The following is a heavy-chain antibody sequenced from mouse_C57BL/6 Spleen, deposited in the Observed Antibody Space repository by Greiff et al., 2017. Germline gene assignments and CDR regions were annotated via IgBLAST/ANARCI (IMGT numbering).Heavy chain of an antibody. Sequence: QVQLQQPGAELVRPGSSVKLSCKASGYTFTSYWMHWVKQRPIQGLEWIGNIDPSDSETHYNQKFKDKATLTVDKSSSTAYMQLSSLTSEDSAVYYCARGYGSNYEYYFDYWGQGTTLTVSS. CDR3: ARGYGSNYEYYFDY. CDR1: GYTFTSYW. V-gene: IGHV1-52*01. CDR2: IDPSDSET. D-gene: IGHD1-1*01. J-gene: IGHJ2*01.